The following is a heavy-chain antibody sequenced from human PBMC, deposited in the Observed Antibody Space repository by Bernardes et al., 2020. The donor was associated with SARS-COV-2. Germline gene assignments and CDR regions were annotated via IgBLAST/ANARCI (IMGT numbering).Heavy chain of an antibody. V-gene: IGHV1-8*01. CDR3: ARARYFDWVLRVYYGMDV. CDR1: GYTFTSYD. Sequence: ASVKVSCKASGYTFTSYDINWVRQATGQGLEWMGWMNPNSGNTGYAQKFQGRVTMTRNTSISTAYMELSSLRSEDTAVYYCARARYFDWVLRVYYGMDVWGQGTTVTVSS. D-gene: IGHD3-9*01. J-gene: IGHJ6*02. CDR2: MNPNSGNT.